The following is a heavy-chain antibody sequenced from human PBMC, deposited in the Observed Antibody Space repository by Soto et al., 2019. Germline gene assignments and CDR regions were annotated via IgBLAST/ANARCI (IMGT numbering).Heavy chain of an antibody. V-gene: IGHV4-39*01. Sequence: QVQLQESAPGLVRPSETLSLTCTVSGGSVNSDSYYWGWIRQPPGKGLEWIGSILNSGNTRYSPSLKSRVTISVDTSQNQFSLKLTSVTAADTALYYCARRGSGHTFDYWGQGTLVTVSS. J-gene: IGHJ4*02. CDR2: ILNSGNT. CDR3: ARRGSGHTFDY. CDR1: GGSVNSDSYY. D-gene: IGHD3-10*01.